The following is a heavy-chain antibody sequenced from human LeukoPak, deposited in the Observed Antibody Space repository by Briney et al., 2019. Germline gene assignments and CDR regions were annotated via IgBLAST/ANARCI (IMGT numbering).Heavy chain of an antibody. CDR1: GGSISSSNYY. D-gene: IGHD3-10*01. Sequence: SETLSLTCSVSGGSISSSNYYWSWIRQPAGKGLEWIGRIYTSESTNYNPSLKSRVTISVDTSRNQFSLKLSSVTAADTAVYYCARGLWFGDENPPYFDYWGQGILITVSS. J-gene: IGHJ4*02. V-gene: IGHV4-61*02. CDR3: ARGLWFGDENPPYFDY. CDR2: IYTSEST.